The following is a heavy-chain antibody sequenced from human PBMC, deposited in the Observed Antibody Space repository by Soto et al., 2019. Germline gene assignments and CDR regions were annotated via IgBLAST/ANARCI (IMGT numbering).Heavy chain of an antibody. Sequence: GGSLRLSCAASGFTFDDYAIHWLRQAPGKGLEWVSGISWNGGTIDYADSVKGRFTISRDNAKNSLYLQMNSLRAEDTALYYCAKDTVAWSTVWYYFDFWGQGTLVTVSS. CDR3: AKDTVAWSTVWYYFDF. CDR1: GFTFDDYA. D-gene: IGHD6-19*01. CDR2: ISWNGGTI. J-gene: IGHJ4*02. V-gene: IGHV3-9*01.